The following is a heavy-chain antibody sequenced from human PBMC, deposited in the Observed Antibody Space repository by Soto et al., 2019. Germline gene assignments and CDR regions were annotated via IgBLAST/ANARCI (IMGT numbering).Heavy chain of an antibody. V-gene: IGHV3-30-3*01. D-gene: IGHD3-9*01. CDR3: ARMPPTYFDWLSDHFDY. CDR1: GFTFSSYA. CDR2: ISYDGSNK. Sequence: QVQLVESGGGVVQPGRSLRLSCAASGFTFSSYAMHWVRQAPGKGLEWVAVISYDGSNKYYADSVKGRFTISRDNSKNTLYLQMNSLRAEVTAVYYCARMPPTYFDWLSDHFDYWGQGTLVTVSS. J-gene: IGHJ4*02.